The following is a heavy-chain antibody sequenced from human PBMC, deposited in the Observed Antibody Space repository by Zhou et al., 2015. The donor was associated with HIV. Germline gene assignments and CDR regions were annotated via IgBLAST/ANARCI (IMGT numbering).Heavy chain of an antibody. J-gene: IGHJ5*02. Sequence: EVQVLESGGDLVQPGGSLRLSCTASGFPFSNYAMNWVRLAPGKGLEWVSTIIGTTGNTYYADSVKGRFTISRDNAKNSLYLQMNSLRAEDTAVYCAREVGDDWFDPWGQGTLVTVSS. CDR1: GFPFSNYA. D-gene: IGHD2-15*01. CDR3: AREVGDDWFDP. CDR2: IIGTTGNT. V-gene: IGHV3-23*01.